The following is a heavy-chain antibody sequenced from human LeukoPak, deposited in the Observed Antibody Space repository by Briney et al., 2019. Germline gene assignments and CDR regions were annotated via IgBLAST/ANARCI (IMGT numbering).Heavy chain of an antibody. J-gene: IGHJ5*02. D-gene: IGHD6-13*01. CDR2: HHHSGST. CDR3: AEGSMWYGS. CDR1: GASIRSYY. V-gene: IGHV4-59*01. Sequence: PSETLSLTCTVSGASIRSYYWSWIRQPPGKGLEWIGYHHHSGSTNYNPSLKSRVTISVDTSKNLFSLKLTSVTAADTAVYYCAEGSMWYGSWGQGTLVTVSS.